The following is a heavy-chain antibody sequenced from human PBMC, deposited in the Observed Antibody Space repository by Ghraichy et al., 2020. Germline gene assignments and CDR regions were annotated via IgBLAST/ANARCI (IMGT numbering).Heavy chain of an antibody. V-gene: IGHV3-48*01. J-gene: IGHJ6*02. CDR1: AFTFSSYD. CDR2: ISRSSSTI. CDR3: AREILGPSYGMDV. D-gene: IGHD1-26*01. Sequence: GGSLRLSCAASAFTFSSYDMNWVRQAPGKGLEWVSYISRSSSTIYYADSVKGRFTISRDNAKNSLYLQLNSLRAEDTAVYYCAREILGPSYGMDVWGQGTTVTVSS.